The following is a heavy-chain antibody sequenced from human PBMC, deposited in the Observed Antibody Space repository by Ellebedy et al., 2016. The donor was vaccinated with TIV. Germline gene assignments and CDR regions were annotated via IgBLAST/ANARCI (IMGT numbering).Heavy chain of an antibody. CDR3: ARVVWQQPVSYASDI. CDR2: ISYSGST. D-gene: IGHD6-13*01. V-gene: IGHV4-59*01. CDR1: GGSISPYY. Sequence: MPGGSLRLSCTVSGGSISPYYWSWTRQPPGKGLEWIGYISYSGSTNYNPSLKSRVTISVETSKNQFSLKLSSVTAADTAVYYCARVVWQQPVSYASDIWGQGTMVTVSS. J-gene: IGHJ3*02.